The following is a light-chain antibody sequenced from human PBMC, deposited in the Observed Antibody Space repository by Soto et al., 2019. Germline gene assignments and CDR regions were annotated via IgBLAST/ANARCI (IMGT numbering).Light chain of an antibody. J-gene: IGKJ5*01. CDR2: ASS. Sequence: IQLTQSPSSLSASVGDRVTITCQASRGISSYLAWYQQKPGKAPNLLIYASSRLQSGVPSRFSGSGSGTDFTLTITNLQPEDFATYYCQQTNSFPITFGQGTRLEI. CDR3: QQTNSFPIT. V-gene: IGKV1-12*01. CDR1: RGISSY.